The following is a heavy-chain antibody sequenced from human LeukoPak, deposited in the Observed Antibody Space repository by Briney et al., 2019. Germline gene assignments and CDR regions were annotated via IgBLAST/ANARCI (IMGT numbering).Heavy chain of an antibody. CDR2: IYPGDSDT. CDR3: ARQVDTAMVTIKNYFDY. J-gene: IGHJ4*02. Sequence: GESLKISCKGSGYSFTSYWIGWVRQMPGKGQEWMGIIYPGDSDTRYSPSFQGQVTISADKSISTAYLQWSSLKASDTAMYYCARQVDTAMVTIKNYFDYWGQGTLVTVSS. D-gene: IGHD5-18*01. CDR1: GYSFTSYW. V-gene: IGHV5-51*01.